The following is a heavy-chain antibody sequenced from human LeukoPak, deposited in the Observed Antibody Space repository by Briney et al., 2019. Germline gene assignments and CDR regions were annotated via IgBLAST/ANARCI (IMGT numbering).Heavy chain of an antibody. CDR3: ARTIAAAGNTFDY. D-gene: IGHD6-13*01. CDR1: GYSFTDYW. Sequence: GEPLKISCKGSGYSFTDYWIGWVRQMPGKGLEWMGIIYPDDSDTRYSPSFQGQVTISADKSVSTAYLQWSSLKASDTAMYYCARTIAAAGNTFDYWGQGTLVTVSS. CDR2: IYPDDSDT. J-gene: IGHJ4*02. V-gene: IGHV5-51*01.